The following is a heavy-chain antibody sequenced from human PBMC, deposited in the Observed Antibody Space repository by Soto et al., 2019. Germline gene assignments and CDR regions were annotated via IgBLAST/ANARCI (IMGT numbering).Heavy chain of an antibody. CDR3: ASPYYDFWSGPYGFDY. CDR2: IIPIFGTA. V-gene: IGHV1-69*13. CDR1: GGTFSSYA. Sequence: ASVKVSCKASGGTFSSYAISWVRQAPGQGLEWMGGIIPIFGTANYAQKFQGRVTITADESTSTAYMELSSLRSEDTAVYYCASPYYDFWSGPYGFDYWGQGTLVTVSS. J-gene: IGHJ4*02. D-gene: IGHD3-3*01.